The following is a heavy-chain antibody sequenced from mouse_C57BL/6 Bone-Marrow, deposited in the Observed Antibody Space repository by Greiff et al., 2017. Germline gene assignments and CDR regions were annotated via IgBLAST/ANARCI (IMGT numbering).Heavy chain of an antibody. CDR3: ARQGPLLFAY. CDR1: GFTFSSYG. CDR2: ISSGGSYT. J-gene: IGHJ3*01. Sequence: EVQLVESGGDLVKPGGSLTLSCAASGFTFSSYGMSWVRQTPDKRLEWVATISSGGSYTYYPDSVKGRFTISRDNAKNTLYLQMSSLKSEDTAMYYCARQGPLLFAYWGQGTLVTVSA. V-gene: IGHV5-6*01. D-gene: IGHD6-1*01.